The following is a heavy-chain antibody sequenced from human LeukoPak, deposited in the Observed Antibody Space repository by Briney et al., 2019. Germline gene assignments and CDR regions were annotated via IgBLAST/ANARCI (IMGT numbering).Heavy chain of an antibody. V-gene: IGHV3-15*01. Sequence: GGSLRLSCAASGLTFSNVWVSWVRQALGKGLEWVGRIKSETGGGTTDDAAPVKGRFIVSRDDSKNSVYLQMNSLKTEDTAVYYCTRGAYCSGGRCPGPFDIWGQGTTVTVSS. CDR1: GLTFSNVW. CDR2: IKSETGGGTT. CDR3: TRGAYCSGGRCPGPFDI. D-gene: IGHD2-15*01. J-gene: IGHJ3*02.